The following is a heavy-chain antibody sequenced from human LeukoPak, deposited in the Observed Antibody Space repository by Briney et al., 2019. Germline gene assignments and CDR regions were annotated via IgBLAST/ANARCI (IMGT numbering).Heavy chain of an antibody. Sequence: AGGSLRLSCAASGFTFSTYWMSWVRQAPGKGLERVANIKEDGSEQYYVDSLEGRFTISRDNAQNSLYLQMSSLRAEDTAMYYCARDSAGNDYWGQGTLVTVSS. D-gene: IGHD6-13*01. CDR3: ARDSAGNDY. CDR1: GFTFSTYW. V-gene: IGHV3-7*01. CDR2: IKEDGSEQ. J-gene: IGHJ4*02.